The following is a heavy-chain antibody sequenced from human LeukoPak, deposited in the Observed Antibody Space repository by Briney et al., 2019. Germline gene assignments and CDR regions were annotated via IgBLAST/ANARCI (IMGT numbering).Heavy chain of an antibody. J-gene: IGHJ4*02. Sequence: GGSLRLSCAASGFTFSSYAMHWVRQAPGKGLEWVAFIRYDGSNKYYADSVKGRFTISRDNSKNTLYLQMNSLRAEDTAVYYCAKPKSGSLLLRSDYFDYWGQGTLVTVSS. CDR1: GFTFSSYA. CDR3: AKPKSGSLLLRSDYFDY. D-gene: IGHD2-15*01. V-gene: IGHV3-30*02. CDR2: IRYDGSNK.